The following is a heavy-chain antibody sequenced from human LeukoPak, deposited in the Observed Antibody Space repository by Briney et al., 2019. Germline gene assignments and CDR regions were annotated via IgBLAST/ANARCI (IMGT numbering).Heavy chain of an antibody. CDR1: GFTFSSYA. CDR2: TSGSGGST. CDR3: AKGDSYEPLGPLGF. Sequence: GGSLRLSCAASGFTFSSYAMTWVRQAPGKGLEWVSATSGSGGSTYYSDSVKGRFTNSRDNSKNTLHLQMNSLRAEDTAVYYCAKGDSYEPLGPLGFWGQGTLVTVSS. V-gene: IGHV3-23*01. J-gene: IGHJ4*02. D-gene: IGHD5-18*01.